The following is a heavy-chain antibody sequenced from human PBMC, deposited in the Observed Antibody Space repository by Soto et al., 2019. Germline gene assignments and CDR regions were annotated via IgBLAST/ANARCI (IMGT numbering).Heavy chain of an antibody. CDR2: ISSSSSYI. J-gene: IGHJ5*02. Sequence: GGSLRLSCAASGFPFSSYSMNWVRQAPGKGLEWVSSISSSSSYIYYADSVKGRFTISRDNAKNSLYLQMNSLRAEDTAVYCCARDYRPNWFDPWGQGTLVTVSS. CDR1: GFPFSSYS. CDR3: ARDYRPNWFDP. D-gene: IGHD4-4*01. V-gene: IGHV3-21*01.